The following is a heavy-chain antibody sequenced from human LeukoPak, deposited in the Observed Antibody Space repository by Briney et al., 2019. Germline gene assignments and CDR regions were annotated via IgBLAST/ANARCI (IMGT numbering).Heavy chain of an antibody. CDR1: GFTFSSYS. CDR3: ARSRRGWDFDH. Sequence: PGGSLRLSCAASGFTFSSYSMNWVRQAPGKGLEWVSSISSSSSYIYYADSVKGRFTISRDNAKNSLYLQMNSLRVEDTAVYYCARSRRGWDFDHWGQGTLVTVSS. J-gene: IGHJ5*02. D-gene: IGHD6-19*01. V-gene: IGHV3-21*01. CDR2: ISSSSSYI.